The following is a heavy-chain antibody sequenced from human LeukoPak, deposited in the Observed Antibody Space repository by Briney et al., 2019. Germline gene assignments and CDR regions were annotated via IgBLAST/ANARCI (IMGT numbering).Heavy chain of an antibody. Sequence: GGSLRLSCAASGFTFSSYAMSWVRQAPGKGLGWVSAISGSGNSTYYADSVKGRFTISRDNSKNTLYLQMNSLRAEDTAVYYCAKRYYDNTGGYWGQGTLVTVSS. CDR2: ISGSGNST. V-gene: IGHV3-23*01. CDR1: GFTFSSYA. D-gene: IGHD3-22*01. CDR3: AKRYYDNTGGY. J-gene: IGHJ4*02.